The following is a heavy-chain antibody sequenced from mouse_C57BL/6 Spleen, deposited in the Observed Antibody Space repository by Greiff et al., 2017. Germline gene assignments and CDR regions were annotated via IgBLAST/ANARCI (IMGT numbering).Heavy chain of an antibody. CDR3: ARDYDGYYRDY. Sequence: VQLQESGAELAKPGASVKLSCKASGYTFTSYWMHWVKQRPGQGLEWIGYINPSSGYTKYNQKFKDKATWTADKSSSTAYMQRSSLTYDDAAVYYCARDYDGYYRDYWGQGTTLTVSS. CDR2: INPSSGYT. D-gene: IGHD2-3*01. CDR1: GYTFTSYW. J-gene: IGHJ2*01. V-gene: IGHV1-7*01.